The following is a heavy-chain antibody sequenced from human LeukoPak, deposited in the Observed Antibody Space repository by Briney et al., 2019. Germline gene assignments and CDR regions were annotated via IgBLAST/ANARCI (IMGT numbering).Heavy chain of an antibody. D-gene: IGHD2-2*02. V-gene: IGHV3-73*01. CDR3: TRVPAAIGDYYYYYGMDV. CDR2: IRSKANSYAT. Sequence: PGGSLRLSCAASGSTFSGSAMHWVRQASGKGLEWVGRIRSKANSYATAYAASVKGRFTISRDDSKNTAYLQMNSLKTEDTAVYYCTRVPAAIGDYYYYYGMDVWGQGTTVTVSS. J-gene: IGHJ6*02. CDR1: GSTFSGSA.